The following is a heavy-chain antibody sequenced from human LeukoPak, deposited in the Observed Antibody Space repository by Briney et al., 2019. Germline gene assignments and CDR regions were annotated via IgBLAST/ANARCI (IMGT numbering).Heavy chain of an antibody. V-gene: IGHV3-23*01. J-gene: IGHJ4*02. D-gene: IGHD6-19*01. CDR3: AKGFRYIAVAGLFDY. Sequence: GGSLRLSCAASGFTFSSYAMSWVRQAPGKGLEWVSGISDSGGSTYYADSVKGRFTISRDNSKNTLYLQMNSLRAEDTAVYYCAKGFRYIAVAGLFDYWGQGTLVTVST. CDR2: ISDSGGST. CDR1: GFTFSSYA.